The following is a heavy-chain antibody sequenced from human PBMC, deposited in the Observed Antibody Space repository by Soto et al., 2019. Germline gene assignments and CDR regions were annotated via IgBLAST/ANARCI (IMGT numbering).Heavy chain of an antibody. CDR1: SGSISSYY. D-gene: IGHD1-1*01. J-gene: IGHJ4*02. V-gene: IGHV4-59*01. CDR3: ARAAYNIDY. CDR2: IYYTGNT. Sequence: QVQLQESGRGLVKPSETLSLTCRVSSGSISSYYWNWIRQPLGKGLEWIGYIYYTGNTNCNPSLKSRVTISVDTSKNQFSLKLSSVTAADTAVYYCARAAYNIDYWGQGTLVTVSS.